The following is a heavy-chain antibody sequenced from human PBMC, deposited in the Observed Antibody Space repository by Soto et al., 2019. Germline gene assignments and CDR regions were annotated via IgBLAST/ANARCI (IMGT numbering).Heavy chain of an antibody. Sequence: QVQLQQWGTGLLKPSETLSLTCAVYGGSFSGYYWSWIRQPPGKGLEWIGEINHSGSTNYNPSLKSRVTISVDTSKNQFSLKLSSVTAADTAVYYCARADLAEDSIYWFDPWGQGTLVTVSS. CDR1: GGSFSGYY. CDR2: INHSGST. D-gene: IGHD2-15*01. CDR3: ARADLAEDSIYWFDP. V-gene: IGHV4-34*01. J-gene: IGHJ5*02.